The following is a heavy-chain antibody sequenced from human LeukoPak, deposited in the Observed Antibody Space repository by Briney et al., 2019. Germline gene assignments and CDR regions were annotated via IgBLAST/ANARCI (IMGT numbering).Heavy chain of an antibody. J-gene: IGHJ4*02. D-gene: IGHD1-1*01. CDR1: GDSVSTNIAT. Sequence: HSQTLSLTCAISGDSVSTNIATWNWIRQSPSRGLEWLGRTFYRSKWYTDYALSVRSQIILNSDTSKNQLSLQLTSLTPEDTAVYYCARGRPETGFDYWGQGALVTVSS. CDR2: TFYRSKWYT. CDR3: ARGRPETGFDY. V-gene: IGHV6-1*01.